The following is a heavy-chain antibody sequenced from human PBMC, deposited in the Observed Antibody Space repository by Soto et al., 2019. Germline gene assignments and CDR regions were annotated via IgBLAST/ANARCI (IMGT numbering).Heavy chain of an antibody. CDR3: AKPAPRYYGDPGAFDI. J-gene: IGHJ3*02. V-gene: IGHV3-23*01. CDR2: ISGSGGST. D-gene: IGHD4-17*01. Sequence: GGSLRLSCAASGFTFSSYAMSWVRQAPGKGLEWVSAISGSGGSTYYADSVKGRFTISRENSKNTLYLQMNSLRAEDTAVYYCAKPAPRYYGDPGAFDIWGQGTMVTVSS. CDR1: GFTFSSYA.